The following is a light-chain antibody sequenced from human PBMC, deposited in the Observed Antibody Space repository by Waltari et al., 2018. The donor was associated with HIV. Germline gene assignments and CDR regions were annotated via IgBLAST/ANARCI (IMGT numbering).Light chain of an antibody. Sequence: VMTQSPATLSVSPGDRATLSCRASQTVSTNLAWYQQKPGQAPRLLIYEAATRATGIPARFSGSGSGTEFTLTITSLQSEDSAIYYCQQYNNWPPWTFGQGTKVEIK. CDR2: EAA. V-gene: IGKV3-15*01. CDR1: QTVSTN. J-gene: IGKJ1*01. CDR3: QQYNNWPPWT.